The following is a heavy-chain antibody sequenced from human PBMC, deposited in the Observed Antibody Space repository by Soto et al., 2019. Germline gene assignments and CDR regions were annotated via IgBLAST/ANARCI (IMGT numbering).Heavy chain of an antibody. D-gene: IGHD3-10*01. CDR3: AKELSYNSGRPFDY. CDR2: ISDSGRTT. Sequence: EVQLLESGGGLVQPGGSLRLSCAASGFAFSSYAMTWVRQAPGKRLEWVSSISDSGRTTFYADSVKGRFTVSRDNSKNTLYLQMNSLRAEDTALYYCAKELSYNSGRPFDYWGQGTLVTVSS. J-gene: IGHJ4*02. CDR1: GFAFSSYA. V-gene: IGHV3-23*01.